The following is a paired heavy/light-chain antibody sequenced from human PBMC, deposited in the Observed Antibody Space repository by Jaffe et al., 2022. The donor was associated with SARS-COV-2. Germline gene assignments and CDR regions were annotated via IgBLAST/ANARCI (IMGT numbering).Light chain of an antibody. J-gene: IGKJ2*01. V-gene: IGKV1-39*01. CDR2: AAS. CDR3: QQSYSPLPYT. CDR1: QSISSS. Sequence: DIQVTQSPSSLSASVGDRVTITCRASQSISSSLNWYQQKPGKAPKLLIYAASSLQSGVPSRFSGSGSGTDFTLTISSLEPEDFATYYCQQSYSPLPYTFGQGTMLEIK.
Heavy chain of an antibody. J-gene: IGHJ4*02. CDR1: GFTFSSYA. V-gene: IGHV3-30-3*01. CDR2: ISHDGSNK. Sequence: QVQLVESGGGVVQFGRSLRLSCAASGFTFSSYAMHWVRQAPGKGLEWVAVISHDGSNKHNADSVKGRFTISRDNSQNTLYLQMNSLRAEDSAVYYCAGSSGNYFDYWGQGTLVTVSS. D-gene: IGHD3-3*01. CDR3: AGSSGNYFDY.